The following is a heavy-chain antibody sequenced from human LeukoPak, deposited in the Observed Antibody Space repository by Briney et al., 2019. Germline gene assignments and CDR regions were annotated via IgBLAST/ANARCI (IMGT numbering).Heavy chain of an antibody. J-gene: IGHJ5*02. CDR3: ARLAPPYYGSGSYLGWFDP. Sequence: NPSETLSLTCTVSGGSISSSSYYWGWIRQPPGKGLEWIGSIYYSGSTYYNPSLKSRVTISVDTSKNQFSLKLSSVTAADTAVYYWARLAPPYYGSGSYLGWFDPWGQGTLVTVSS. V-gene: IGHV4-39*01. CDR2: IYYSGST. CDR1: GGSISSSSYY. D-gene: IGHD3-10*01.